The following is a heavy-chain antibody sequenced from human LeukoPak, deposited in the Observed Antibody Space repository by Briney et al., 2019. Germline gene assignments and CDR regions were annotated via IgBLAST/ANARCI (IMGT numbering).Heavy chain of an antibody. CDR2: MWYDGSNK. CDR1: GLTFSSYG. V-gene: IGHV3-33*01. CDR3: ARAQGPSNWFDP. Sequence: GGSLRLSCAASGLTFSSYGMDWVRQAPCKGLEWVAVMWYDGSNKYYADSVKGRFTIYRANSKTTLYLQMNSLRAEDTAVYYCARAQGPSNWFDPWGQGTLVTVSS. J-gene: IGHJ5*02.